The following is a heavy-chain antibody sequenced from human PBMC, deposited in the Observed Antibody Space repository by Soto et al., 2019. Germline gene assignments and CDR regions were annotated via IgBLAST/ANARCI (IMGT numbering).Heavy chain of an antibody. D-gene: IGHD3-22*01. Sequence: EVQLLESGGGLVQPGGSLRLSCAASGFTFGSYAMSWVRQAPGKGLEWVSAISGSGGSTYYADSVKGRFTISRDNSKNTLYLQMNSLRAEDTAVYYCAKIGYDSSGLLDYWGQGTLVTVSS. CDR2: ISGSGGST. J-gene: IGHJ4*02. CDR3: AKIGYDSSGLLDY. V-gene: IGHV3-23*01. CDR1: GFTFGSYA.